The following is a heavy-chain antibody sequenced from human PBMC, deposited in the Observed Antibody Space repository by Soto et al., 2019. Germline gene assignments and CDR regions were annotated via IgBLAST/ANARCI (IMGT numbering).Heavy chain of an antibody. CDR3: ASAGRYCSGGSCQTLYYYYSMDV. Sequence: GESLKISCKGSGYSFTSYWISWVRQMPGKGLEWMGRIDPSDSYTNYSPSFQGHVTISADKSISTAYLQWSSLKASDTAMYYCASAGRYCSGGSCQTLYYYYSMDVWGQGTTVTVSS. V-gene: IGHV5-10-1*01. J-gene: IGHJ6*02. D-gene: IGHD2-15*01. CDR2: IDPSDSYT. CDR1: GYSFTSYW.